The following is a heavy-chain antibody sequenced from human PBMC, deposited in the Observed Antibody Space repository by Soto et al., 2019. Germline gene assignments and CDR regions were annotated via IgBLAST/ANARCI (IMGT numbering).Heavy chain of an antibody. D-gene: IGHD2-8*01. J-gene: IGHJ3*02. CDR3: AKCMQAYWNYDAHHI. Sequence: PVGSLRLSCAASGFTFSSYSMTWVRQAPGKGLEWVAHITGSAGTTYYADSVKGRFTISRDTSRNTVYLQMNSLRAEDTALYYCAKCMQAYWNYDAHHIWGQGTMVTVSS. V-gene: IGHV3-23*01. CDR1: GFTFSSYS. CDR2: ITGSAGTT.